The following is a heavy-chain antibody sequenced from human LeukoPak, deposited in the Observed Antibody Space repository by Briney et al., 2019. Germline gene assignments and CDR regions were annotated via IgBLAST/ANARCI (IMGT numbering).Heavy chain of an antibody. V-gene: IGHV3-15*01. CDR2: IKSKTDGGTT. CDR3: TTDGWGATGFDY. J-gene: IGHJ4*02. D-gene: IGHD1-26*01. Sequence: PGGSLRLSCAASGFTFSNAWISWVRQAPGKGLEWVGRIKSKTDGGTTDYAAPVKGRFTISRDDSKNTLYLQMNSLKTEDTAVYYCTTDGWGATGFDYWGQGTLVTVSS. CDR1: GFTFSNAW.